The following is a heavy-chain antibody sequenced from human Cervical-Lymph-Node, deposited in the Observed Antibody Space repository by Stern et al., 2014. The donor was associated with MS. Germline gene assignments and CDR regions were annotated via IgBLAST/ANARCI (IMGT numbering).Heavy chain of an antibody. J-gene: IGHJ3*02. CDR3: AAEPMYYSDSVGAFDI. V-gene: IGHV1-58*01. D-gene: IGHD3-22*01. CDR1: GFTFTSSA. CDR2: IVVGSGNT. Sequence: QLEESGPEVKKPGTSVKVSCKASGFTFTSSAVQWVLQARGQRLEWIGWIVVGSGNTNYAQKCQERVTITRDMSTSTAYMELSSLRSEDTAVYYCAAEPMYYSDSVGAFDIWGQGTMVTVSS.